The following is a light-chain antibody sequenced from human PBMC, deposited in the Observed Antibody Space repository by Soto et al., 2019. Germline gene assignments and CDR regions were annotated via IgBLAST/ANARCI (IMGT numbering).Light chain of an antibody. V-gene: IGKV3-20*01. Sequence: EIVLTQSPGTVSLSPGERATLSCRASQSVSSRNLAWYRQKPGQAPSLLIFGASNRATGIPDRFSGSGSGTAFTLTISRLAPEDCAVYCWLRYGDSPPAYTFGQGTKLEIK. CDR2: GAS. J-gene: IGKJ2*01. CDR3: LRYGDSPPAYT. CDR1: QSVSSRN.